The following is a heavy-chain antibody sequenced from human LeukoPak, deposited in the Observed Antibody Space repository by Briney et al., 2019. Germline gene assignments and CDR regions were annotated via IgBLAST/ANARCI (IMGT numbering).Heavy chain of an antibody. CDR1: GFTVSSNY. D-gene: IGHD2-2*02. V-gene: IGHV3-53*01. CDR3: ARGPVVPAAIRAYYYYYYGMDV. J-gene: IGHJ6*02. Sequence: GGSLRLSRAASGFTVSSNYMSWVPEAPGEGLECGSVIYSGACTYYADSVKGRFTISRDNSKNTLYLQMNSLRAEDTAVYYCARGPVVPAAIRAYYYYYYGMDVWGQGTTVTVSS. CDR2: IYSGACT.